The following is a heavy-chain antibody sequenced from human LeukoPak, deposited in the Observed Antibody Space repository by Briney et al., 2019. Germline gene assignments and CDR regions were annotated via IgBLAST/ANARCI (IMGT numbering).Heavy chain of an antibody. V-gene: IGHV4-39*01. J-gene: IGHJ4*02. CDR1: GGSISSSSYY. CDR3: ARHVDVQWLVPGGYFDY. Sequence: PSETLSLTCTVSGGSISSSSYYWGWTRQPPGKGLEWIGSIYYSGSTYYNPSLKSRVTISVDTSKNQFSLKLSSVTAADTAVYYCARHVDVQWLVPGGYFDYWGQGTLVTVSS. D-gene: IGHD6-19*01. CDR2: IYYSGST.